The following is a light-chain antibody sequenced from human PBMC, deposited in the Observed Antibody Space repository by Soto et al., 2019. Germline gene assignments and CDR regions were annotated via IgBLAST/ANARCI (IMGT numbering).Light chain of an antibody. CDR1: SSNIGAGYD. V-gene: IGLV1-40*01. Sequence: QPLLTQPPSVSGAPGQRVTISCTGSSSNIGAGYDVNWYQQLPGTAPKLLIFGDSNRPSGVPDRFSGSKSGTSASLAITGLQADDEADYYCQSYDSRLSGSDVFGAGTKLTVL. J-gene: IGLJ1*01. CDR3: QSYDSRLSGSDV. CDR2: GDS.